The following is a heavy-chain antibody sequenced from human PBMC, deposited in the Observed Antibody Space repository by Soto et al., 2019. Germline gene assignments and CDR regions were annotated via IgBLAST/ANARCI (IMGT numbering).Heavy chain of an antibody. V-gene: IGHV3-53*01. CDR2: IYTDGST. D-gene: IGHD3-16*01. CDR1: GITVSSNY. CDR3: ARVREGWGSYFGY. J-gene: IGHJ4*02. Sequence: PGGSLRLSCAASGITVSSNYMSWVRQAPGKGLEWVSVIYTDGSTYYADSVKGRFTISRDNSKNTLYLQMNSLRAEDTAVYYCARVREGWGSYFGYWGQGTQVTVSS.